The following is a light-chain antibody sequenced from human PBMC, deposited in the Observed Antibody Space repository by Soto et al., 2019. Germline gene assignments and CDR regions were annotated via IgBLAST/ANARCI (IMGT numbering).Light chain of an antibody. CDR3: QQYLSWPLT. J-gene: IGKJ4*01. CDR1: QNVNNN. Sequence: EIVMTQSPASLSVSPGERATLSCRASQNVNNNLAWYQQKPGQAPRLLIHGASTRASGIPGTFSGSGSGTEFTLTISSLQSEDFAVYYCQQYLSWPLTFVGGTKVEIK. CDR2: GAS. V-gene: IGKV3-15*01.